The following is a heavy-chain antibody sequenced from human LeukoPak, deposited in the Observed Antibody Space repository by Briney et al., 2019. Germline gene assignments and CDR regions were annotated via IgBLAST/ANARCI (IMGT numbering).Heavy chain of an antibody. CDR2: IYHTGTT. CDR1: GDSITANH. Sequence: SSETLSLTCTVSGDSITANHWGWIRQPPGKGLEWIGYIYHTGTTNYSPSLKSRVTISVDTSKNQFSLRVTSVTAADTAVYYCAGEGRGGSYDYWGQGTLVTVSS. J-gene: IGHJ4*02. D-gene: IGHD1-26*01. V-gene: IGHV4-59*01. CDR3: AGEGRGGSYDY.